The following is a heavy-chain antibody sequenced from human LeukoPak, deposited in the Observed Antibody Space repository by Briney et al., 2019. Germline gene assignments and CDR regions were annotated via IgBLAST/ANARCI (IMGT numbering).Heavy chain of an antibody. D-gene: IGHD1-26*01. Sequence: KTSETLSLTCTVSGGSISSYYWGWVRQPPGKGLEWIGSTYYSGSTYYNPSLKSRVTISADTSKTQFSLKLTSVTAADTAVYYCARHDDGSFSSSDYWGQGTLVTVSS. J-gene: IGHJ4*02. CDR2: TYYSGST. CDR3: ARHDDGSFSSSDY. CDR1: GGSISSYY. V-gene: IGHV4-39*01.